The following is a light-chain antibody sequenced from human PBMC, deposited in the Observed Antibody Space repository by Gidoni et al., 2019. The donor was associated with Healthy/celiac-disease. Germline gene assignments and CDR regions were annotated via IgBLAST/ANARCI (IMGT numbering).Light chain of an antibody. V-gene: IGKV3-15*01. CDR1: QDVSSN. CDR3: QQYNNWPYT. Sequence: IAMTPTPPTLPASPGERATLSCMASQDVSSNLAWYPQKPGQAPRLLINGASTRATGSPARFSGSGSGTEFTLTISSLQSEDFAVYYCQQYNNWPYTFGQGTKLEIK. J-gene: IGKJ2*01. CDR2: GAS.